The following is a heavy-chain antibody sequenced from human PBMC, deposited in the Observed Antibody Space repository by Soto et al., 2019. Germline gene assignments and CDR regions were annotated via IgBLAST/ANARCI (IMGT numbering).Heavy chain of an antibody. V-gene: IGHV1-18*01. J-gene: IGHJ4*02. CDR3: ARDLAIWELRGAQTTFDY. CDR2: ISAYNGNT. D-gene: IGHD1-26*01. CDR1: GYTFTSYG. Sequence: QVQLVQSGAEVKKPGASVKVSCKASGYTFTSYGISWVRQAPGQGLEWMGWISAYNGNTNYAQKLQGRVTMTTDTPTLTXXRELRSLRSDDTAVYYCARDLAIWELRGAQTTFDYWGQGTLVTVSS.